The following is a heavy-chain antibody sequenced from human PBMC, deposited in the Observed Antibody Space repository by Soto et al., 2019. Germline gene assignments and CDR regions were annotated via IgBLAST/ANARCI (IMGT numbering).Heavy chain of an antibody. CDR3: ARTDIVVVVAATPTGGMDV. V-gene: IGHV3-48*02. CDR2: ISSSSSTI. Sequence: APGKGLEWVSYISSSSSTIYYADSVKGRFTISRDNAKNSLYLQMNSLRDEDTAVYYCARTDIVVVVAATPTGGMDVWGQGTTVTVSS. J-gene: IGHJ6*02. D-gene: IGHD2-15*01.